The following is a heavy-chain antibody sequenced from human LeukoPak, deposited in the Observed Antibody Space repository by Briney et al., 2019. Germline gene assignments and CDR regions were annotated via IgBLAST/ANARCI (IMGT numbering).Heavy chain of an antibody. J-gene: IGHJ5*02. V-gene: IGHV4-59*01. CDR3: ARDVRGSGWYNWFDP. CDR2: IYYSGST. D-gene: IGHD6-19*01. Sequence: GSPRLSCAASGFTFSSYGMHWIRQPPGKGLEWIGYIYYSGSTNYNPSLKSRVTISVDTSKNQFSLKLSSVTAADTAVYYCARDVRGSGWYNWFDPWGQGTLVTVSS. CDR1: GFTFSSYG.